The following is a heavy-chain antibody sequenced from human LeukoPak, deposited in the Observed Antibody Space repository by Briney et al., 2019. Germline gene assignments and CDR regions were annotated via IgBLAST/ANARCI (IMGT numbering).Heavy chain of an antibody. CDR3: VKTPGTHRFCSSTSCPDAFDI. Sequence: SGGSLRLSCAASGFTFKNYAMSWVRQAPGKGLEWVSGISGSGGSTYYADSVKGRFTISRDNSKNTLYLQMDSLRAEDTAVYYCVKTPGTHRFCSSTSCPDAFDIWGQGTMVTVSS. V-gene: IGHV3-23*01. J-gene: IGHJ3*02. CDR2: ISGSGGST. D-gene: IGHD2-2*01. CDR1: GFTFKNYA.